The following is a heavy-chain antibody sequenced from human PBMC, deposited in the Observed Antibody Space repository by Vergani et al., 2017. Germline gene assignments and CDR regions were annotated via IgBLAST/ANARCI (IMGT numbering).Heavy chain of an antibody. Sequence: EEKLVESGGGLVQPGRSLRLSCEASGFRFDEYAMHWVRRVPGKGLEWVSGVSWNSETIRYADSVKGRVTISRDNAKSSLYLQMNSLRPEDTAHYYCSKRQQLVFFSVYVWVIGTSVTVTA. CDR1: GFRFDEYA. J-gene: IGHJ6*04. D-gene: IGHD6-13*01. CDR3: SKRQQLVFFSVYV. CDR2: VSWNSETI. V-gene: IGHV3-9*01.